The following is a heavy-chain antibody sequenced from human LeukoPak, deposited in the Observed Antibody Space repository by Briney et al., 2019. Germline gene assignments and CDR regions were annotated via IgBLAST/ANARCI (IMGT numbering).Heavy chain of an antibody. CDR1: SGSFSGYY. D-gene: IGHD6-19*01. CDR3: ARHSSGWYGGAYFDY. Sequence: NPSETLSLTCSVYSGSFSGYYWSWIRQPPGKGLEWIGEINHSVGTNYNPSLKSRVTISVDTSKNQFSLKLSSVTAADTAVYYCARHSSGWYGGAYFDYWGQGTLVTVSS. V-gene: IGHV4-34*01. CDR2: INHSVGT. J-gene: IGHJ4*02.